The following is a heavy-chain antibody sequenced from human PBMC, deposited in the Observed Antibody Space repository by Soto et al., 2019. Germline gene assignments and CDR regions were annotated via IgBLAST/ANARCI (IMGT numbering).Heavy chain of an antibody. CDR1: GFTFSSYA. D-gene: IGHD3-22*01. V-gene: IGHV3-23*01. CDR3: AKGGAGPGYYYDSSGYYGMDV. J-gene: IGHJ6*02. CDR2: ISGSGGST. Sequence: GGSLRLSCAASGFTFSSYAMSRVRQAPGKGLEWVSAISGSGGSTYYADSVKGRFTISRDNSKNTLYLQMNSLRAEDTAVYYCAKGGAGPGYYYDSSGYYGMDVWGQGTTVTVSS.